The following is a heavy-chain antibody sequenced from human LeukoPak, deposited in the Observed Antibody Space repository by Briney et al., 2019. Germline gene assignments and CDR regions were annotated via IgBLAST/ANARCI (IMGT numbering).Heavy chain of an antibody. Sequence: GESLKISCKGSGYSFTSYWIGWVRQMPGKGLEWMGFIYPDDSETRYSPSFQGQVTISADKSSSTAYVQLTSLKASDCAMYYCARRGSRSSGVYYGLDVWGQGTTVTVSS. D-gene: IGHD6-6*01. J-gene: IGHJ6*02. V-gene: IGHV5-51*01. CDR1: GYSFTSYW. CDR3: ARRGSRSSGVYYGLDV. CDR2: IYPDDSET.